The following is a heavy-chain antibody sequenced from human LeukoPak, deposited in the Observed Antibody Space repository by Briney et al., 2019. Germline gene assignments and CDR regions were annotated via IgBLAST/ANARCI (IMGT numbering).Heavy chain of an antibody. D-gene: IGHD2-2*01. CDR1: GFTFSDFY. Sequence: GGSLRLSCAASGFTFSDFYLSWIRQAPGKGLEWVSSISTTGSTIYYADSVKGRFTISRDNAKNSLYLQMNSLRAEDTAVYYCAREDCTSTNCYEGNWFDPWGQGTLVTVSS. CDR2: ISTTGSTI. J-gene: IGHJ5*02. V-gene: IGHV3-11*01. CDR3: AREDCTSTNCYEGNWFDP.